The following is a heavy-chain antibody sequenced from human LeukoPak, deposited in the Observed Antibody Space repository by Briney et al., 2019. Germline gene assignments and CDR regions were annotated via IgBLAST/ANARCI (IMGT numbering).Heavy chain of an antibody. CDR3: ARVTFSSSSIDY. Sequence: GESLKISCNGSGYXFTSYWICWVRQMPGKGLEWMGIIFPGDSDTRYSPSFQGQVTISADKSISTAYLQWSSLKASDTAMYYCARVTFSSSSIDYWGQGTPVTVSS. CDR2: IFPGDSDT. V-gene: IGHV5-51*01. D-gene: IGHD6-6*01. J-gene: IGHJ4*02. CDR1: GYXFTSYW.